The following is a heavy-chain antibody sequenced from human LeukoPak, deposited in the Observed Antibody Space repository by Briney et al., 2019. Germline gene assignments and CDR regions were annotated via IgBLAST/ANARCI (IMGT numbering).Heavy chain of an antibody. Sequence: INSDGSSTSYADSVKGRFTISRDNAKNTLYLQMNSLRAEDTAVYYCARDRGPQPYYFDYWGQGTLVTVSS. V-gene: IGHV3-74*01. J-gene: IGHJ4*02. CDR2: INSDGSST. D-gene: IGHD3-10*01. CDR3: ARDRGPQPYYFDY.